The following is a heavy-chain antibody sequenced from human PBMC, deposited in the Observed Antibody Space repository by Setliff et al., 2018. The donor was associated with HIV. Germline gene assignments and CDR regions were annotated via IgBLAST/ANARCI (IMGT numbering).Heavy chain of an antibody. J-gene: IGHJ4*01. CDR3: ARQARNPTYYYGSGSYAPFEY. Sequence: SETLSLTCAVSGGSISSSDYYWGWIRQPPGKGLDWIGTIYYSGSTYYNPSLKSRITMSVDTSKNHFSLKLSSVTAADTAVYYCARQARNPTYYYGSGSYAPFEYWGHGTLVTVSS. CDR2: IYYSGST. V-gene: IGHV4-39*01. D-gene: IGHD3-10*01. CDR1: GGSISSSDYY.